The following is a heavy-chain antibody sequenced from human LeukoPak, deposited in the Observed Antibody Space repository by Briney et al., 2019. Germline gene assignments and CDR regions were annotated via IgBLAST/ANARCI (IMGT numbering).Heavy chain of an antibody. CDR2: ISAYNGNT. V-gene: IGHV1-18*01. CDR3: AREYSWDTALIGAYAFDV. J-gene: IGHJ3*01. CDR1: GYTFTSYG. Sequence: ASVKVSCKASGYTFTSYGIIWVRQAPGQGLEWMGWISAYNGNTNYAQKLQGRVTMTTDTSTSTAYMELRSLRSDDTAVYYCAREYSWDTALIGAYAFDVWGQGTMITVSS. D-gene: IGHD5-18*01.